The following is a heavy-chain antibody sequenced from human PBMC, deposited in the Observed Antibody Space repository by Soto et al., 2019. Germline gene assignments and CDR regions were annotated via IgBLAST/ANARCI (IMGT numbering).Heavy chain of an antibody. CDR2: INYSGST. CDR1: GGSFGSSAYY. V-gene: IGHV4-39*01. J-gene: IGHJ5*02. CDR3: SRRAPEGFDP. Sequence: PSETLSLTCVVSGGSFGSSAYYWGWIRQAPGKGLEWIGSINYSGSTYYNPSLKSRVTISVDTSRNQFSLKLSSVTAADTALYYCSRRAPEGFDPWGQGTLVTVS.